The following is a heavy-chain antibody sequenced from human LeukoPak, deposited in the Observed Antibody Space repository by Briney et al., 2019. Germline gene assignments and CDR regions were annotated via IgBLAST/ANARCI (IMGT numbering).Heavy chain of an antibody. V-gene: IGHV3-7*01. CDR1: GFTFSSYA. J-gene: IGHJ4*02. CDR3: ARSLWPEDY. Sequence: PGGSLRLSCAASGFTFSSYAMSWVRQAPGKGLEWVANIKQDGSEKNYVDSVAGRFTISRDNAETSLYLQMNSLRVEDTAVYYCARSLWPEDYWGQGTLVTVS. D-gene: IGHD2-21*01. CDR2: IKQDGSEK.